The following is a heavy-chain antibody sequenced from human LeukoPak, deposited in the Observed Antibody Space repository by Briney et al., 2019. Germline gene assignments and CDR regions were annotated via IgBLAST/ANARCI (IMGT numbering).Heavy chain of an antibody. Sequence: PGGSLRLSCAASGFNFRNYGMHWVRQAPGKGLEWVAVISYDGSNDYYVDSVKGRFTVSRDNSKSTHYLQVNNLRAEDTAVYYCATSLLPGSDAFDIWGQGTMVTVSS. J-gene: IGHJ3*02. CDR2: ISYDGSND. CDR3: ATSLLPGSDAFDI. V-gene: IGHV3-30*03. CDR1: GFNFRNYG. D-gene: IGHD3-10*01.